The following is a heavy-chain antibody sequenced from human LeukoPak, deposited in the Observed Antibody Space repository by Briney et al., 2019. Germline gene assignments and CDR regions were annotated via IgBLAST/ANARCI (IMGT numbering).Heavy chain of an antibody. CDR3: ARDGVSSWYFDL. CDR2: INPSGGST. V-gene: IGHV1-46*01. J-gene: IGHJ2*01. D-gene: IGHD3-16*01. Sequence: ASVKVSCKASGYTFTSYAMNWVRQAPGQGLEWMGIINPSGGSTSYAQKFQGRVTMTRDMSTSTVYMELSSLRSEDTAVYYCARDGVSSWYFDLWGRGTLVTVSS. CDR1: GYTFTSYA.